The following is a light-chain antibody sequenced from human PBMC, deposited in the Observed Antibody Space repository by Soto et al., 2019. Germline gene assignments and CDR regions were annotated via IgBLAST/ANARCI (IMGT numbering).Light chain of an antibody. Sequence: EIVLTQSTGTLCLSPGERATLSCRVSQTISSSYLAWYQQKPGQAPRLLIYDASSRATGIPDRFSGCGSGTDCTLTISSLKPEDFAVYYCQQRSNWPLLTFGGGAKVDIK. J-gene: IGKJ4*01. CDR1: QTISSSY. V-gene: IGKV3D-20*02. CDR3: QQRSNWPLLT. CDR2: DAS.